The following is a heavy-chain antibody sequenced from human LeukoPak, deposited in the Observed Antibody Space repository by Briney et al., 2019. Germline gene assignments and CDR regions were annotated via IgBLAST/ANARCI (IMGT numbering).Heavy chain of an antibody. CDR2: ITGDGTRT. CDR3: ASRPRADMGPLDY. CDR1: GLTFSSCA. V-gene: IGHV3-23*01. Sequence: GGSLRLSCAASGLTFSSCAMTWVRQAPGKGLDWVASITGDGTRTYYTDYVKGRFNISRDNSKNTLYLQMNSLRADETAIYYCASRPRADMGPLDYWGQGTLVTVST. J-gene: IGHJ4*02. D-gene: IGHD1-14*01.